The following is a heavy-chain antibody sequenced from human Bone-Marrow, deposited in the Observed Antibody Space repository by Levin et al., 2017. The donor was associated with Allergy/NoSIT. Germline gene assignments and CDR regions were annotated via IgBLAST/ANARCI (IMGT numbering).Heavy chain of an antibody. V-gene: IGHV4-59*01. CDR3: ARNLPDGQPHTPFLDY. Sequence: PSETLSLTCTVSGASISTFYWSWIRQPPGNGLEWIGYIYYNGNTKYNPSLTSRVTMSVDTSTHQFSLKLTSVTAADTAVYYCARNLPDGQPHTPFLDYWGQGILVTVSS. CDR2: IYYNGNT. D-gene: IGHD5-24*01. CDR1: GASISTFY. J-gene: IGHJ4*02.